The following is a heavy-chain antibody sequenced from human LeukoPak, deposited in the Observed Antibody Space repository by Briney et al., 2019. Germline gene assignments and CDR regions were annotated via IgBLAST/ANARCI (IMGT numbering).Heavy chain of an antibody. CDR2: INPSGGST. CDR3: ARDPLLWQRNNWFDP. J-gene: IGHJ5*02. V-gene: IGHV1-46*01. D-gene: IGHD2-15*01. CDR1: GYTFTSYY. Sequence: ASVKVSCKASGYTFTSYYMHWVRQAPGQGLEWIGIINPSGGSTSYAQKFQGRVTMTRDTSTSTVYMELSSLRSEDTAVYYCARDPLLWQRNNWFDPWGRGTLVTVSS.